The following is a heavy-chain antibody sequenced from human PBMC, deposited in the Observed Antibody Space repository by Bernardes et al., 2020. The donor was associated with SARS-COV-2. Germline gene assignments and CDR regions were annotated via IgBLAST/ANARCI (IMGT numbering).Heavy chain of an antibody. CDR1: GGYFSGYY. J-gene: IGHJ6*02. CDR3: ARAGLVVPAATSYYYYGMDV. Sequence: SESLSLTCAVYGGYFSGYYWSWIRQPPGKGLEWIGEINHSGSTNYNPSLKSRVTISVDTSKNQFSLKLSSVTAADTAVYYCARAGLVVPAATSYYYYGMDVWGQGTTVTVSS. V-gene: IGHV4-34*01. CDR2: INHSGST. D-gene: IGHD2-2*01.